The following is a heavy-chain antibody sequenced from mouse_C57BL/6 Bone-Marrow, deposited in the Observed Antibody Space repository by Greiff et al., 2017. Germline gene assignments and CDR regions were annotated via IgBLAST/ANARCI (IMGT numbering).Heavy chain of an antibody. CDR1: GYTFTSYW. J-gene: IGHJ3*01. D-gene: IGHD1-1*01. CDR2: IYPGNSDT. V-gene: IGHV1-5*01. CDR3: TVYYYGSSYLGFAY. Sequence: VQLQQSGTVLARPGASVKMSCKTSGYTFTSYWMHWVKQRPGQGLEWIGAIYPGNSDTSYNQKFKGKAKLTAVTSASPAYMELSSLTNEDSAVYYCTVYYYGSSYLGFAYWGQGTLVTVSA.